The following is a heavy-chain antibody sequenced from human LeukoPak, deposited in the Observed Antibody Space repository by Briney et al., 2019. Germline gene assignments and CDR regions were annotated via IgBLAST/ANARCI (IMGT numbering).Heavy chain of an antibody. J-gene: IGHJ4*02. CDR3: AKSPSSDYLFDY. CDR1: GFTFSSYA. CDR2: VSGNGGST. Sequence: GGSLRLSCAASGFTFSSYAMSWVRQAPGKGLEWVSAVSGNGGSTNYADSVKGRFTISRDNSKNTLYLQMNSLRAEDTAVYYCAKSPSSDYLFDYWGQGTLVTVSS. V-gene: IGHV3-23*01. D-gene: IGHD3-22*01.